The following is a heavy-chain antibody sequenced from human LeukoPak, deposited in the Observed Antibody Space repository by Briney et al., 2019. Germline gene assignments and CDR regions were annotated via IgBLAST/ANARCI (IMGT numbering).Heavy chain of an antibody. Sequence: GGSLRLSCAASGFTFRSYAMSWVRQAPGKGLEGVSAISGSGGSTYYADSVKGRFTISRDNGKNTLYVEMNRLRAKDTAVYYCAKVCYYDSTGCSAYWGQGTLVTVSS. CDR1: GFTFRSYA. CDR2: ISGSGGST. CDR3: AKVCYYDSTGCSAY. D-gene: IGHD3-22*01. J-gene: IGHJ4*02. V-gene: IGHV3-23*01.